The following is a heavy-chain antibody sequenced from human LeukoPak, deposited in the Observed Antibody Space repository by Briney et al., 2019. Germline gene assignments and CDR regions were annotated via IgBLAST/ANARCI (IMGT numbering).Heavy chain of an antibody. D-gene: IGHD6-19*01. V-gene: IGHV4-61*02. CDR2: IYTSGRT. CDR3: ARGRIAVSSNWFDP. Sequence: PSETLSLTCTVSGGSISSGSYYGRWIRQPAGKGLEWIGRIYTSGRTNYNPSLKSRVTISVDTSKNQFSLKLSSVTAADTAVYYCARGRIAVSSNWFDPWGQGTLVTVSS. J-gene: IGHJ5*02. CDR1: GGSISSGSYY.